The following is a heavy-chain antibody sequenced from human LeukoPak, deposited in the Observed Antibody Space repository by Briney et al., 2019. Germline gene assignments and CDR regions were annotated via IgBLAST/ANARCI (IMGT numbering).Heavy chain of an antibody. CDR3: TRGPYCSGGSCYSLGEFDP. CDR1: GFTFSSYA. Sequence: GGSLRLSCAASGFTFSSYAMSWVRQAPGKGLEWVSSISGSGSNTYYADSAKGRITISRDNSENTLYLQMNSLRAEDTAVYYCTRGPYCSGGSCYSLGEFDPWGQGTLVTVSS. J-gene: IGHJ5*02. CDR2: ISGSGSNT. V-gene: IGHV3-23*01. D-gene: IGHD2-15*01.